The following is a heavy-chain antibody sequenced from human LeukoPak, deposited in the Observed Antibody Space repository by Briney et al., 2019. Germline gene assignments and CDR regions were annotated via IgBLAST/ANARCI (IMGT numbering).Heavy chain of an antibody. CDR2: IIPIFGTA. CDR3: ARSLAVAYDHDAFDI. D-gene: IGHD6-19*01. J-gene: IGHJ3*02. CDR1: GGTFSSYA. Sequence: SVKVSCKASGGTFSSYAISWVRQAPGQGLEWMGGIIPIFGTANYAQKFQGRVTITADESTSTAYMELSSLRSEDTAVYYCARSLAVAYDHDAFDIWGQGTMVTVSS. V-gene: IGHV1-69*13.